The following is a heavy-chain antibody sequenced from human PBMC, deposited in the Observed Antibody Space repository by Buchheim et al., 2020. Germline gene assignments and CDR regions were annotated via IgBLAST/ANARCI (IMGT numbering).Heavy chain of an antibody. Sequence: QVQLQESGPGLVKPSQTLSLTCTVSGGSIRSGGHYWSWIRQHPGKGLEWIGYINHSGSTNYNPSLKSRLTISVDTSKTELSLRLSSVTAADTAVYYCARTDFGSGTSYSFDYWGQGTL. D-gene: IGHD3-10*01. CDR2: INHSGST. CDR1: GGSIRSGGHY. V-gene: IGHV4-31*03. J-gene: IGHJ4*02. CDR3: ARTDFGSGTSYSFDY.